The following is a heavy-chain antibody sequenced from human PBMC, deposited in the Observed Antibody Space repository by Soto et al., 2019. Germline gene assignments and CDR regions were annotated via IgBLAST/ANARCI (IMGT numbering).Heavy chain of an antibody. V-gene: IGHV3-30*03. CDR3: ASSTRSDAFDI. CDR2: ISYDGNDK. CDR1: GFTFSGYG. Sequence: LRLSCAASGFTFSGYGMHWFRQAPGKGLEWVAVISYDGNDKYYAVSVKGRFTISRDNSRDTLYLQVNSLRVEDTAVYYCASSTRSDAFDIWGQGTMVTVSS. J-gene: IGHJ3*02.